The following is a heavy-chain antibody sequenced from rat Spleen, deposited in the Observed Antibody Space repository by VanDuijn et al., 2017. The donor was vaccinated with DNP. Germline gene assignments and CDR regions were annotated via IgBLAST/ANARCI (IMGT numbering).Heavy chain of an antibody. CDR2: ISYFGDNT. Sequence: EVRLVESGGGLVQPGRSLKLSCAASGFTFSDYYMAWVRQAPTKGLELVAYISYFGDNTYSGDSVKGRFTISRDNAKSTLYLQMDSLRSEDTATYYCVTSPGPNWFAHWGQGTLVTVSS. CDR1: GFTFSDYY. V-gene: IGHV5-20*01. D-gene: IGHD1-4*01. J-gene: IGHJ3*01. CDR3: VTSPGPNWFAH.